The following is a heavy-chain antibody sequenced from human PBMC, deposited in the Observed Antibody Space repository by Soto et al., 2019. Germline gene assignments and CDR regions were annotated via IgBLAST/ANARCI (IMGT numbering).Heavy chain of an antibody. D-gene: IGHD1-26*01. J-gene: IGHJ6*02. V-gene: IGHV4-4*07. CDR1: GGSSSSYY. CDR2: IYTSGST. Sequence: SETLSLTCTVSGGSSSSYYWSWIRQPAGKGLEWIGRIYTSGSTNYNPSLKSLVTMSVDTSKNQFSLKLSSVTAADTAVYYCAREEVGATYYYYYGMDVWGQGTTVTVSS. CDR3: AREEVGATYYYYYGMDV.